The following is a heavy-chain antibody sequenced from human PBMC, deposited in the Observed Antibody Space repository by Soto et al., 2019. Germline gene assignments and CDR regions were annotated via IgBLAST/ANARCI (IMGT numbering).Heavy chain of an antibody. V-gene: IGHV6-1*01. Sequence: PSQTLSLTCAISGDSVSSNSAAWNWIRQSPSRGLEWLGRTYYRSKWYNDYAVSVKSRITINPDTSKNQFSLQLNSVTPEDTAVYYCARGGHSSGWWDWFDPWCPGTLVTVSS. J-gene: IGHJ5*02. CDR2: TYYRSKWYN. CDR1: GDSVSSNSAA. CDR3: ARGGHSSGWWDWFDP. D-gene: IGHD6-19*01.